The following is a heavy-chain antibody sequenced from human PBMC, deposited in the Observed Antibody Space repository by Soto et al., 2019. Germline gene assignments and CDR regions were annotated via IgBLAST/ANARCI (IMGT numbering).Heavy chain of an antibody. D-gene: IGHD6-13*01. CDR2: IFYSGNT. J-gene: IGHJ5*02. CDR1: GGSISTDSYY. CDR3: ARHWGFAVAGSRLDP. Sequence: PSETLSLTCTVSGGSISTDSYYWGWVRQSPGKGLEWIGSIFYSGNTYYSPSLKSRVTISVDLSNNQFSLRLSSVTAADTALCYCARHWGFAVAGSRLDPWGLGTLVTVSS. V-gene: IGHV4-39*01.